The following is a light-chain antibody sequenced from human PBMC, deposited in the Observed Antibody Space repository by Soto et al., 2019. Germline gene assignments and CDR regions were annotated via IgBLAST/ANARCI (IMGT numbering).Light chain of an antibody. CDR2: EVN. CDR3: SSHTTSSTLV. Sequence: QSALTQPASVSGSPGQSITISCTGTSSDVGGYDYVSWYQQHPGQAPKVMIYEVNNRPSGVSNRFSGSKSGNTASLTISGLQAEDEADYYCSSHTTSSTLVFGGGTKVTVL. J-gene: IGLJ3*02. V-gene: IGLV2-14*01. CDR1: SSDVGGYDY.